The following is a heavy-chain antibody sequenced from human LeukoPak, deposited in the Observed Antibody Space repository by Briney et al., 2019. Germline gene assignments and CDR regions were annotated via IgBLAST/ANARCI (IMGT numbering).Heavy chain of an antibody. J-gene: IGHJ5*02. D-gene: IGHD5-18*01. CDR3: TRTGLGYTLGNGLDA. CDR2: ISHDETE. Sequence: PGGSLRLSCVASGFTITGYAMYWVRQSPGKGLDFVASISHDETERYRESVKGRFTISRDTSDNTVYLQMNTLRAEDSALYYCTRTGLGYTLGNGLDAWGQGTQVTVSS. CDR1: GFTITGYA. V-gene: IGHV3-30*03.